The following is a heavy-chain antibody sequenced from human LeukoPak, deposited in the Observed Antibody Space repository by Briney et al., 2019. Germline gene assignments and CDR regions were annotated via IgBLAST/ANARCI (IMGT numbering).Heavy chain of an antibody. J-gene: IGHJ4*02. D-gene: IGHD3-22*01. CDR2: ISGSGGST. Sequence: GGFLRLSCAASGFTFSSYAMSWVRQAPGKGLEWVSAISGSGGSTYYADSVKGRFTISRDNSKNTLYLQMNSLRAEDTAVYYCAKDLADYYDSSGYSAFDYWGQGTLVTVSS. CDR1: GFTFSSYA. V-gene: IGHV3-23*01. CDR3: AKDLADYYDSSGYSAFDY.